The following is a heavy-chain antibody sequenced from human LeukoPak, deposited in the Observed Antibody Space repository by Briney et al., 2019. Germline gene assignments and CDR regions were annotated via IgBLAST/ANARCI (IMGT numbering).Heavy chain of an antibody. CDR2: IYPGDSDT. J-gene: IGHJ6*02. Sequence: GESLKISCKGSGYSFTSYWIGWVRQMPGKGLEWMGIIYPGDSDTRYSPSFQGQVTISADKSISTAYLQWSSLKASDTAMYYCAGLGCGGDCYPRTHYYYYYGMDVWGQGTTVTVSS. CDR1: GYSFTSYW. V-gene: IGHV5-51*01. CDR3: AGLGCGGDCYPRTHYYYYYGMDV. D-gene: IGHD2-21*02.